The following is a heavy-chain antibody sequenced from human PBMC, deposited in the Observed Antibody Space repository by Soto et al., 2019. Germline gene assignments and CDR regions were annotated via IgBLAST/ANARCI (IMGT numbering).Heavy chain of an antibody. J-gene: IGHJ4*02. V-gene: IGHV4-39*01. D-gene: IGHD1-1*01. CDR1: GGSISSSSYY. CDR3: ARHDLSRGNWNDGMVFDY. CDR2: IYYSGST. Sequence: SETLSLTCTVSGGSISSSSYYWGWIRQPPGKGLEWIGSIYYSGSTYYNPSLKSRVTISVDTSKNQFSLKLSSVTAADTAVYHCARHDLSRGNWNDGMVFDYWGQGTLVTVSS.